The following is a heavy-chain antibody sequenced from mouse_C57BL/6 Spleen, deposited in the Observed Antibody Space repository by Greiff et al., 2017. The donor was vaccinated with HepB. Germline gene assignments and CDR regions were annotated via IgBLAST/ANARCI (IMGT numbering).Heavy chain of an antibody. CDR3: ARDDGYYPYYFDY. D-gene: IGHD2-3*01. CDR2: ISSGGSYT. V-gene: IGHV5-6*02. Sequence: EVMLVESGGDLVKPGGSLKLSCAASGFTSSSYGMSWVRQTPDKRLEWVATISSGGSYTYYPDSVKGRFTISRDNAKNTLYLQMSSLKSEDTAMYYCARDDGYYPYYFDYWGQGTTLTVSS. J-gene: IGHJ2*01. CDR1: GFTSSSYG.